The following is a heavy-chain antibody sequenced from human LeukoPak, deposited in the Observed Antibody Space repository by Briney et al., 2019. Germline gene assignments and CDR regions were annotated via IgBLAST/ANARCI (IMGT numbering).Heavy chain of an antibody. CDR2: ISYDGSNK. CDR3: ARDHDSSGYYTNFDY. CDR1: GFTFSNYG. V-gene: IGHV3-30*19. D-gene: IGHD3-22*01. J-gene: IGHJ4*02. Sequence: PGRSLRLSCAASGFTFSNYGMHWVRQAPGKGREWVAVISYDGSNKYYADSVKCLFTISRDNSNNTLYLQMNSLRAEDTAVYYCARDHDSSGYYTNFDYWGQGTLVTVSS.